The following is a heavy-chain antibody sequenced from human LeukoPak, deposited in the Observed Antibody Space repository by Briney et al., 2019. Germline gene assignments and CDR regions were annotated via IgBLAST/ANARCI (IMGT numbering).Heavy chain of an antibody. J-gene: IGHJ4*02. V-gene: IGHV3-21*04. CDR3: ASGGNSPY. CDR2: ISSSSSSI. CDR1: EFTISRYS. Sequence: KPGESLRLSCAASEFTISRYSMNWVRQAPGKGLEWVSYISSSSSSIYYAASVKGRFTISRDNAKNSLYLQVNSLRAEDTAVYYCASGGNSPYWGQGTLVTVSS. D-gene: IGHD4-23*01.